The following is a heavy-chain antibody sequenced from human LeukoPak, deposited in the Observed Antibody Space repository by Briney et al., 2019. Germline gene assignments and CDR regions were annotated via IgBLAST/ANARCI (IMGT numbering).Heavy chain of an antibody. CDR1: GYSFTSYW. D-gene: IGHD6-13*01. V-gene: IGHV5-51*01. CDR2: VYPGDSDT. Sequence: GESLKISCKGSGYSFTSYWIGWVRQMPGKGLEWMGIVYPGDSDTTYSPSFQGQVTISADKSMSTAYLQWRSLKASDTAMCYCVRALGYTSRWYLTFDYWGQGTLVTVSS. J-gene: IGHJ4*02. CDR3: VRALGYTSRWYLTFDY.